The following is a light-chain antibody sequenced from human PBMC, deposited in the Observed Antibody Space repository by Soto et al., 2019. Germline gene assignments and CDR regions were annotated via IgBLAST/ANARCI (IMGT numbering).Light chain of an antibody. J-gene: IGKJ1*01. Sequence: ETVLTQSPGSLSLSPGEGATLSCTASQSISGRYLAWYQQRPGQAPRLLIYEASSRATGTPDRFSVSGSGTDFTLTISRLEPEDFAVYYCQQYGDSPRTFGQGTKVDIK. V-gene: IGKV3-20*01. CDR3: QQYGDSPRT. CDR1: QSISGRY. CDR2: EAS.